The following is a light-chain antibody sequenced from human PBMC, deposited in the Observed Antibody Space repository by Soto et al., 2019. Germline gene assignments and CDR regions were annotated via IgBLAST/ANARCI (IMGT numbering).Light chain of an antibody. CDR1: QTINKN. CDR2: SAS. Sequence: QMCHSAAALSATERDRVTITCRASQTINKNLNWYQQKPEQAPNLLIYSASDFQSGVPSRFSGSGAGTEFTLTICGLQPEDFTTYYCTHRFCTPYPSGQ. J-gene: IGKJ2*01. V-gene: IGKV1-39*01. CDR3: THRFCTPYP.